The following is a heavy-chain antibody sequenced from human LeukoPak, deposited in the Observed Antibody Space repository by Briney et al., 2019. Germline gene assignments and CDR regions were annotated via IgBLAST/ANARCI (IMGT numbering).Heavy chain of an antibody. CDR1: GFTFSSYW. CDR2: IKQDGSEK. J-gene: IGHJ4*02. D-gene: IGHD3-3*01. Sequence: GGSLRLSCAASGFTFSSYWMSWVRQAPGKGLEWVANIKQDGSEKYYVDSVKGRFTISRDNSKNTLYLQMNSLRAEDTAVYYCAKGGRFPFYYFDYWGQGTLVTVSS. V-gene: IGHV3-7*03. CDR3: AKGGRFPFYYFDY.